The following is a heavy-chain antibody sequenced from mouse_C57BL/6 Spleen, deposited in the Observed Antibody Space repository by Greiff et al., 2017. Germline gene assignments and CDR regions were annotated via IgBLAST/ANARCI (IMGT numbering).Heavy chain of an antibody. CDR2: ISSGGDYI. J-gene: IGHJ1*03. CDR3: TRGRTWTEYFDV. V-gene: IGHV5-9-1*02. CDR1: GFTFSSYA. Sequence: EVKLVESGAGLVKPGGSLKLSCAASGFTFSSYAMSWVRQTPEKRLEWVAYISSGGDYIYYADTVKGRFTISRDNARNTLYLQMRSLKSEDTAMYYCTRGRTWTEYFDVWGTGTTVTVSS.